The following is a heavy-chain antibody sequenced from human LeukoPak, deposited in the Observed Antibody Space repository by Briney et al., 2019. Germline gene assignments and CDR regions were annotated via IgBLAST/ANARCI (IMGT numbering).Heavy chain of an antibody. D-gene: IGHD6-6*01. Sequence: GASVKVSCKASGYTFTSSDVNWMRQATGQGLEWMGWVNPNSGNTAYAQNFQGRVTMTSDTSINTAYMELSSLRSEDTAVYYCARGAWTSSFDYWGQGTLVTVSS. J-gene: IGHJ4*02. CDR3: ARGAWTSSFDY. CDR2: VNPNSGNT. V-gene: IGHV1-8*01. CDR1: GYTFTSSD.